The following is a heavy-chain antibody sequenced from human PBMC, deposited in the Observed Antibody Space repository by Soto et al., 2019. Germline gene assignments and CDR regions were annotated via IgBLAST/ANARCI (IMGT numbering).Heavy chain of an antibody. Sequence: GGSLRLSCAASGFTFSSYAMSWVRQAPGKGLEWVSAISGSGGSTYYADSVKGRFTISRDNSKNTLYLQMNSLRAEDTVVYYCAKSGIAAAGTRGRYFDYWGQGTLVTVSS. CDR2: ISGSGGST. D-gene: IGHD6-13*01. CDR1: GFTFSSYA. CDR3: AKSGIAAAGTRGRYFDY. V-gene: IGHV3-23*01. J-gene: IGHJ4*02.